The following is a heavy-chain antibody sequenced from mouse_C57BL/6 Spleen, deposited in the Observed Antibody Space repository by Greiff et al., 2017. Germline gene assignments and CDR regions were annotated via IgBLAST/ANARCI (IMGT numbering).Heavy chain of an antibody. CDR3: AIYYDYYYAMDY. CDR1: GYSITSGYY. CDR2: ISYDGSN. D-gene: IGHD2-4*01. Sequence: EVKLMESGPGLVKPSQSLSLTCSVTGYSITSGYYWNWIRQFPGNKLEWMGYISYDGSNNYNPSLKNRISITRDTSKNQFFLKLNSVTTEDTATYYCAIYYDYYYAMDYWGQGTSVTVSS. V-gene: IGHV3-6*01. J-gene: IGHJ4*01.